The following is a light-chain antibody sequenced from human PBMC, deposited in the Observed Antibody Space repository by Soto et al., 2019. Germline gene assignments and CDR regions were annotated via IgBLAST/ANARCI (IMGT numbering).Light chain of an antibody. CDR1: SSDVGGYNY. J-gene: IGLJ3*02. CDR3: TSYTGSSTLLL. Sequence: QSVLTQPASVSGSPGQSITISCTGTSSDVGGYNYVSWYQQHPGKAPKLMIYEVTNRPSGVSYRFSGSKSGNTASLTISGLQAEEEADYYCTSYTGSSTLLLFGGGTKLTVL. CDR2: EVT. V-gene: IGLV2-14*01.